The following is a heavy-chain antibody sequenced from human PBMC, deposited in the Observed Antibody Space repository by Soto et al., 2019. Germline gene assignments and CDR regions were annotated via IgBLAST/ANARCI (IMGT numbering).Heavy chain of an antibody. CDR2: INPSGGST. J-gene: IGHJ4*02. Sequence: ASVKVSCKASGYTFTSYYMHWVRQAPGQGLEWMGIINPSGGSTSYAQKFQRRVTMTRDTSTSTVYMELSSLRSEDTAVYYCARANNWNAGADYWGQGTLVTVSS. D-gene: IGHD1-1*01. V-gene: IGHV1-46*03. CDR3: ARANNWNAGADY. CDR1: GYTFTSYY.